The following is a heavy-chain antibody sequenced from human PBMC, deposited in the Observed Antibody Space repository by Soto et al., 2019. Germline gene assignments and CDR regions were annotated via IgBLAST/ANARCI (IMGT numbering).Heavy chain of an antibody. Sequence: SETLSLTCAVSGDSISSSSYYWAWIRQPPGKGLEWIGSIHYRANSYYSPSLKSRITISVDTSKNQISLRLSSVTAADTAVYYCARPLQLAVSGFDPWGKGTLVTVS. D-gene: IGHD3-3*02. CDR3: ARPLQLAVSGFDP. J-gene: IGHJ5*02. CDR1: GDSISSSSYY. CDR2: IHYRANS. V-gene: IGHV4-39*01.